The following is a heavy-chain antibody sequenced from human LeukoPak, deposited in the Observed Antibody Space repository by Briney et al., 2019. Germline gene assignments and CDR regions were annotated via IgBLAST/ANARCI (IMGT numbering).Heavy chain of an antibody. CDR2: IHPGDSDT. V-gene: IGHV5-51*01. D-gene: IGHD6-6*01. CDR3: ARLEYSSSSVGWFDP. Sequence: GESLKISCKGSGYSFTSYWIGWVRQMPGKGLEWMGIIHPGDSDTRYSPSFQGQVTISADKSISTAYLQWGSLKASDTAMYYCARLEYSSSSVGWFDPWGQGTLVTVSS. J-gene: IGHJ5*02. CDR1: GYSFTSYW.